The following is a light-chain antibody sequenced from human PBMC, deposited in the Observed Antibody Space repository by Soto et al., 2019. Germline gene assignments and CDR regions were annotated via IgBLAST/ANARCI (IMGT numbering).Light chain of an antibody. CDR3: QQYGTSPLT. V-gene: IGKV3-20*01. J-gene: IGKJ4*01. Sequence: EIVMTQSPAILSVSPGERATLSCRSNQSISSNLAWYQQTPGQAPRLLIYGASSRATGIPDRFSGSGSGTDFTLTISRLEPEDFAVYYCQQYGTSPLTFGGGTKVDI. CDR2: GAS. CDR1: QSISSN.